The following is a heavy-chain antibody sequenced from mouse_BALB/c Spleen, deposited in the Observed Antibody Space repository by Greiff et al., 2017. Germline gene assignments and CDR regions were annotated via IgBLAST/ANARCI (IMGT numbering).Heavy chain of an antibody. CDR2: ISSGGSYT. D-gene: IGHD1-1*01. CDR3: ARRGYYGSTWYFDV. J-gene: IGHJ1*01. Sequence: EVKVVESGGGLVKPGGSLKLSCAASGFTFSSYAMSWVRQTPEKRLEWVATISSGGSYTYYPDSVKGRFTISRDNAKNTLYLQMSSLRSEDAAMYYCARRGYYGSTWYFDVWGAGTTVTVSS. CDR1: GFTFSSYA. V-gene: IGHV5-9-3*01.